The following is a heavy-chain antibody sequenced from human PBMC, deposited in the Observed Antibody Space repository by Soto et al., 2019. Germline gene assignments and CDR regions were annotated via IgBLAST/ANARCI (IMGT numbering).Heavy chain of an antibody. CDR1: GFTFSSYA. V-gene: IGHV3-23*01. CDR2: ISGSGGST. Sequence: EVRLLESGGGLVQPGGSLRLSCAASGFTFSSYAMSWVRQAPGKGLEWVSVISGSGGSTYYVDSVKGRFTISRDNSKNTLYLQMNSLRVEDTAVYYCAKGEAGWKSYWYFDLWGRGTLVTVSS. CDR3: AKGEAGWKSYWYFDL. D-gene: IGHD1-1*01. J-gene: IGHJ2*01.